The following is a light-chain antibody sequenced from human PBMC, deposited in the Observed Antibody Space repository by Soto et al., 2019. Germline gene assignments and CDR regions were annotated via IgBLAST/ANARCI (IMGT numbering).Light chain of an antibody. CDR3: CSFAGSYAYV. Sequence: QSALTQPRSVSGSPGQSVTISCTGTTNDVGNYNLVSWYQQHPNKAPKLMIYDVTKRPSGVPDRFSGSKSGNTASLTISGLQADYEAEYYCCSFAGSYAYVFGTGTKLTVL. CDR1: TNDVGNYNL. CDR2: DVT. J-gene: IGLJ1*01. V-gene: IGLV2-11*01.